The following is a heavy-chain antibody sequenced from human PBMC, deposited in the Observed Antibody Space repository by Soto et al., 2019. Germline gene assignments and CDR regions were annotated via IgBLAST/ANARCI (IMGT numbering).Heavy chain of an antibody. CDR2: ISGSGGST. CDR1: GFTFSSYA. J-gene: IGHJ4*02. D-gene: IGHD3-3*01. V-gene: IGHV3-23*01. CDR3: ARIGGYDFWSGYSPFDY. Sequence: PGGSLRLSYAASGFTFSSYAMSWVRQAPGKGLEWVSAISGSGGSTYYADSVKGRFTISRDNSKNTLYLQMNSLRAEDTAVYYCARIGGYDFWSGYSPFDYWGQGTLVTVSS.